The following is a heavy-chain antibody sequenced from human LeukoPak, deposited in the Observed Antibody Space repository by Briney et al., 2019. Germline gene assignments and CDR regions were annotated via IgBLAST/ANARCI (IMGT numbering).Heavy chain of an antibody. CDR3: AGGYSGSKDY. CDR2: IYAST. V-gene: IGHV4-61*02. Sequence: PSETLSLTCTVSGGSISTGSYYWSWIRQPAGKGLEWIGRIYASTDYNPSLKSRVTISVDTSKNQFSLKLSSVTAADTAVYYCAGGYSGSKDYWGQGILVTVSS. D-gene: IGHD5-12*01. CDR1: GGSISTGSYY. J-gene: IGHJ4*02.